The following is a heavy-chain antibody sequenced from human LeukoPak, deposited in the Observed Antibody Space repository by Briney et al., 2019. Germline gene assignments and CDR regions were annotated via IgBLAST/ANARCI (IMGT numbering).Heavy chain of an antibody. J-gene: IGHJ4*02. CDR2: IYYSGNT. V-gene: IGHV4-39*02. CDR1: GGSISTSAYY. Sequence: SETLSLTCIVSGGSISTSAYYWGWIRQPPGEGLQWIGSIYYSGNTYYNSSLKSRVTISVDTSTSQFSLRLSSVTAADTAVYYCARDVTVRGRNRYYFDYWGQGTLVTVSS. CDR3: ARDVTVRGRNRYYFDY. D-gene: IGHD3-10*01.